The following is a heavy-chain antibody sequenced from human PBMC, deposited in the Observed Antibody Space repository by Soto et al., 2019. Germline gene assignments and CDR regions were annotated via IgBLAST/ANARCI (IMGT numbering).Heavy chain of an antibody. CDR2: IWFDGSNK. J-gene: IGHJ4*02. Sequence: QVQLVESGGGVVQPGRSLRLSCEASGFTFSSYGMPWVGQAPGKGLEWVAVIWFDGSNKFYADSVKGRFTISRDNSKNTVSLQMNSLRDEDSAAYYCATTGPYWGQGTLVTVSS. V-gene: IGHV3-33*01. CDR1: GFTFSSYG. CDR3: ATTGPY.